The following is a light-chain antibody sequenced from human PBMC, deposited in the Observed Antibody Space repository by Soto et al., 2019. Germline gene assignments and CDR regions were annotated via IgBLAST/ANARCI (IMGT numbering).Light chain of an antibody. Sequence: QSVLTQPPSASGTPGQRVTISCSGSSSNIGSNYVYWYQQLPGTAPKLLIYRNNQRPSGVPDRFFGSKSGTSASLAISGLRSEDEADYYCAAWDDSLSGNVVFGGGTKLTVL. CDR3: AAWDDSLSGNVV. CDR1: SSNIGSNY. V-gene: IGLV1-47*01. J-gene: IGLJ2*01. CDR2: RNN.